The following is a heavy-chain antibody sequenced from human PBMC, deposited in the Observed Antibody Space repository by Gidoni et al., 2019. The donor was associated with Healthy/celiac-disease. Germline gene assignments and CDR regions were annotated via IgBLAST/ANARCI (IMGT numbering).Heavy chain of an antibody. CDR3: ARARGWVDFWGAPEGDAFDI. CDR2: IYHSGST. V-gene: IGHV4-38-2*02. CDR1: GYSISSGYY. Sequence: QVQLQESGPGLVKPSETLSLTCTVSGYSISSGYYWGWIRQPPGTGLEWIGSIYHSGSTYYNPSHKSLVTISVDTSKNQFSLKLSSVTAADTAVYYCARARGWVDFWGAPEGDAFDIWGQGTMVTVSS. D-gene: IGHD3-3*01. J-gene: IGHJ3*02.